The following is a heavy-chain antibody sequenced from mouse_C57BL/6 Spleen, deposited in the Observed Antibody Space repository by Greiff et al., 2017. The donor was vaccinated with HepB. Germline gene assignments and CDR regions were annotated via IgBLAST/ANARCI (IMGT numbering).Heavy chain of an antibody. Sequence: QVQLQQSDAELVKPGASVKISCKVSGYTFTDHTIHWMKQRPEQGLEWIGYIYPRDGSTKYNEKFKGKATLTADKSSSTAYMQLNSLTSEDSAVYFWARGGITTVVAHYYFDYWGQGTTLTVSS. V-gene: IGHV1-78*01. CDR1: GYTFTDHT. CDR3: ARGGITTVVAHYYFDY. CDR2: IYPRDGST. D-gene: IGHD1-1*01. J-gene: IGHJ2*01.